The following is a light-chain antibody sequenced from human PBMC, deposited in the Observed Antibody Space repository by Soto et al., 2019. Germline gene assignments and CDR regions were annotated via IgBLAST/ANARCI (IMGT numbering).Light chain of an antibody. CDR1: SSDIGAYNY. CDR2: EVS. V-gene: IGLV2-14*01. J-gene: IGLJ1*01. CDR3: FSFTTDWTHA. Sequence: QSALTQPASVSGAPGQSITVSCTGSSSDIGAYNYVSWFQQYPGKAPRRIISEVSNRPSEVSNRFSGSKSGTAASLTISGLQTEDEADYFCFSFTTDWTHAFGTGTKATVL.